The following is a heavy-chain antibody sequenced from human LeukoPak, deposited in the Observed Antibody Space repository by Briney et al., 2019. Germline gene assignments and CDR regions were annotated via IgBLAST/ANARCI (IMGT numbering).Heavy chain of an antibody. J-gene: IGHJ5*02. D-gene: IGHD1-26*01. CDR2: ISSSSSTM. V-gene: IGHV3-48*01. Sequence: GGSLRLSCAASGFTFNTYNMNWVRQAPGKGLEWVSYISSSSSTMCYADSVKGRFTISRDNAKNSLYLQMDSLRAEDTAVYYCXXXXPLYYSPNNWFDPWGQGTLVTVSS. CDR3: XXXXPLYYSPNNWFDP. CDR1: GFTFNTYN.